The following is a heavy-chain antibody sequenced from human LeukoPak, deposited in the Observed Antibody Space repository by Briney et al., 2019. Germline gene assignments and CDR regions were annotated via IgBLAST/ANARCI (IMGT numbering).Heavy chain of an antibody. CDR2: IYPTGPT. J-gene: IGHJ3*02. CDR3: SRETPRGGDAFDI. V-gene: IGHV4-4*07. CDR1: GGSISNSY. D-gene: IGHD4-23*01. Sequence: SETLSLTCSVSGGSISNSYWSWIRQPAGKGLEWIGRIYPTGPTNYNPSLKSRVTMSVDTSNNQFSLNLNSVTAADTGVYYCSRETPRGGDAFDIWGQGTTVTVSS.